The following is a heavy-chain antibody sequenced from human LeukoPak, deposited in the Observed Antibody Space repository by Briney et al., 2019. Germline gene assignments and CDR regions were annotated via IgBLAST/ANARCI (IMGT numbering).Heavy chain of an antibody. D-gene: IGHD3-16*02. CDR2: ITSSSSYI. CDR3: ARHRTASDY. CDR1: GFTFSSYA. Sequence: AGGSLRLSCAASGFTFSSYAMSWVRQAPGKGLEWVSSITSSSSYIYYADSVKGRFTISRDNAKSSLYLQMNSLRAEDTALYYCARHRTASDYWGQGTLVTVSS. J-gene: IGHJ4*02. V-gene: IGHV3-21*01.